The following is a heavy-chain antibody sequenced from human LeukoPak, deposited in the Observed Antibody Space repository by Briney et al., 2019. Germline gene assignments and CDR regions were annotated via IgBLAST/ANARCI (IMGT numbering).Heavy chain of an antibody. V-gene: IGHV1-18*01. J-gene: IGHJ4*02. CDR1: GYTFTSYG. Sequence: ASVKVSCKASGYTFTSYGISWVRQAPGQGLEWMGWIGAYNGNTNYTQKFQGRITMTTDTSTSTAYMELRNLRSDDTAVYYCARDPWTRDYWGQGTLVTVSS. CDR3: ARDPWTRDY. D-gene: IGHD3/OR15-3a*01. CDR2: IGAYNGNT.